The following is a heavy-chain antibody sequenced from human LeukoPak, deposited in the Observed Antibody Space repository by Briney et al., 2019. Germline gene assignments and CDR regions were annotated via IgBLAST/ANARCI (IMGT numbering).Heavy chain of an antibody. J-gene: IGHJ4*02. CDR1: GLTFSTYW. CDR2: IKSDGSEK. V-gene: IGHV3-7*03. CDR3: ASQTSAKGFDY. Sequence: PGGSLRLSCAASGLTFSTYWMSWARPAPAKGLEWVAKIKSDGSEKNLVDSVRGQFTIYRDNGKNSLYLQMNSLGSEGTAVDYWASQTSAKGFDYWGQGTLVSVST. D-gene: IGHD2-2*01.